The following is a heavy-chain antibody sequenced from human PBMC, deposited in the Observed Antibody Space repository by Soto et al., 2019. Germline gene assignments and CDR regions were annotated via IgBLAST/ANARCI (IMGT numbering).Heavy chain of an antibody. V-gene: IGHV3-33*01. CDR1: GFSFSDYG. Sequence: QVQLVESGGGVVQPGRSLRLSCAASGFSFSDYGMHWVRQPPGKGLEWAAVIWTDGNSKFYADSVKGRFTISRDNSESTLYLQMNSLRAEDTAVYFCARDRRLPGPWRDYYYGMDVWGQGTTVTVSS. J-gene: IGHJ6*02. D-gene: IGHD4-17*01. CDR3: ARDRRLPGPWRDYYYGMDV. CDR2: IWTDGNSK.